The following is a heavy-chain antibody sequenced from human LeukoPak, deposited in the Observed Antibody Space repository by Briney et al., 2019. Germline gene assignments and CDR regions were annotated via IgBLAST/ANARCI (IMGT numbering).Heavy chain of an antibody. CDR1: GFTFRAYI. CDR3: ARQNDFWRGYYDY. J-gene: IGHJ4*02. V-gene: IGHV3-30-3*01. D-gene: IGHD3-3*01. CDR2: ITSDGTNE. Sequence: GRSLRLSCAASGFTFRAYIMHWVRQAPGKGLEWVAVITSDGTNEYYADAVKGRFTISRDNAKNSLHLQLNSLRAEDTAMYYCARQNDFWRGYYDYWGQGILVSVSS.